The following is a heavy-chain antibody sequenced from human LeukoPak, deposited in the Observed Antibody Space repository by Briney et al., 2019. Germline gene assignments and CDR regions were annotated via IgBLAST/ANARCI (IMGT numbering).Heavy chain of an antibody. CDR2: VSHDGSNK. CDR1: GFTFSSYA. D-gene: IGHD6-13*01. Sequence: GRSLRLSCAASGFTFSSYAMHWVRQAPGKGLEWVAVVSHDGSNKYYADSVKGRFTISRDNSKNTLYLQMNSLRAEDTAVYYCACEYSSSWFDYWGQGTLVTVSS. V-gene: IGHV3-30-3*01. J-gene: IGHJ4*02. CDR3: ACEYSSSWFDY.